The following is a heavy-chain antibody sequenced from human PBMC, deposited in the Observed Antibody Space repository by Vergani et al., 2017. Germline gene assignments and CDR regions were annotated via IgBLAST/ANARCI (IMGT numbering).Heavy chain of an antibody. CDR1: GYSISSSYY. J-gene: IGHJ6*02. CDR2: IYYSGST. D-gene: IGHD3-10*01. CDR3: ARDGGRGSGSTSWYYYYGMDV. V-gene: IGHV4-61*01. Sequence: QVQLQESGPGLVKPSETLSLTCTVSGYSISSSYYWSWIRQPPGKGLEWIGYIYYSGSTNYNPSLKSRVTISVDTSKNQFSLKLSSVTAADTAVYYCARDGGRGSGSTSWYYYYGMDVWGQGTTVTVSS.